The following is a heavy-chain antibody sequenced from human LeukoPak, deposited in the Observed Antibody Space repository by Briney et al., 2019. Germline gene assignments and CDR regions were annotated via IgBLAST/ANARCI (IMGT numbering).Heavy chain of an antibody. V-gene: IGHV3-21*01. Sequence: GGSLRLSCAASGFTFSSYSMNWVRQAPGKGLEWISSISSSSSYIYYADSVKGRFTISRDNAKNSLYLQMNSLRAEDTAVYYCARGFTVAHGQDYWGQGTLVTVSS. J-gene: IGHJ4*02. CDR2: ISSSSSYI. CDR3: ARGFTVAHGQDY. D-gene: IGHD4-23*01. CDR1: GFTFSSYS.